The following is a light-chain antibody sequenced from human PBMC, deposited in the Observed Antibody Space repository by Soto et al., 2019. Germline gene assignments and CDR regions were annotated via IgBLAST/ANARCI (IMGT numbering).Light chain of an antibody. J-gene: IGLJ2*01. Sequence: QSALTQPASVSGSPGQSITISCTGTSSDVGGYNYVSWYQQHPGKAPKLMIYEVSNRPSGVSNRFSGSKSGSTASLTISGLQTEDEADYYCSSYTISSTLVVFGGGTKVTVL. CDR3: SSYTISSTLVV. CDR1: SSDVGGYNY. CDR2: EVS. V-gene: IGLV2-14*01.